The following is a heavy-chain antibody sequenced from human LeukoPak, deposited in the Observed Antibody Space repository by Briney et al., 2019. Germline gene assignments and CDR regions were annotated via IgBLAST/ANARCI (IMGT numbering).Heavy chain of an antibody. V-gene: IGHV3-48*04. J-gene: IGHJ4*02. Sequence: GGSLRLSCAASGFTFSSYSMNWVRQAPGKGLEWVSYISSSSSTIYYADSVKGRFTISRDNAKNSLYLQMNSLRAEDTAVYYCARVNHYYGSGSYIDYWGQGTLVTVSS. CDR3: ARVNHYYGSGSYIDY. D-gene: IGHD3-10*01. CDR2: ISSSSSTI. CDR1: GFTFSSYS.